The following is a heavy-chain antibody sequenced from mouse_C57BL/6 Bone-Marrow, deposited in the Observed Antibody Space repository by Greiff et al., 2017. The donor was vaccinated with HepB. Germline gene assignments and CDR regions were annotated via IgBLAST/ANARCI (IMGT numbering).Heavy chain of an antibody. CDR1: GYTFTSYW. CDR3: TRSCPYYGSSYWFAY. D-gene: IGHD1-1*01. Sequence: EVKLQESGTVLARPGASVKMSCKTSGYTFTSYWMHWVKQRPGQGLEWIGAIYPGNSDTSYNQKFKGKAKLTAVTSASTAYMELSSLTNEDSAVYYCTRSCPYYGSSYWFAYWGQGTLVTVSA. V-gene: IGHV1-5*01. J-gene: IGHJ3*01. CDR2: IYPGNSDT.